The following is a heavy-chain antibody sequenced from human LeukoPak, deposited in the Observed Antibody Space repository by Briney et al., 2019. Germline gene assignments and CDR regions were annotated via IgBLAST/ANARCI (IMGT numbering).Heavy chain of an antibody. V-gene: IGHV3-23*01. D-gene: IGHD1-1*01. CDR2: MSDSGNKI. Sequence: PGGSLRLSCAASGFSFSNYAMTWVRQAPGKGLEWVSAMSDSGNKIHYADSVKGRFTISRDNSKNTLYLQMNRLRAEDTAIYYRAQDWKCAYWGQGTLVTVSS. CDR3: AQDWKCAY. J-gene: IGHJ4*02. CDR1: GFSFSNYA.